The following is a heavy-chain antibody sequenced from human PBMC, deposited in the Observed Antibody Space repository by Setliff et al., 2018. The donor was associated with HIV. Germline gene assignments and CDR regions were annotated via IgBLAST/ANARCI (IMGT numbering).Heavy chain of an antibody. CDR2: IYYSGST. CDR3: ARHVDYFDSSGNDAFDI. J-gene: IGHJ3*02. Sequence: TLSLTCTVSGGSISSSSYYWGWIRQPPGKGLEWIGSIYYSGSTYYNPSLKSRVTISVDTSKNQFSLKLSSVTAADTAVYYCARHVDYFDSSGNDAFDIWGQGTMVTVSS. V-gene: IGHV4-39*01. D-gene: IGHD3-22*01. CDR1: GGSISSSSYY.